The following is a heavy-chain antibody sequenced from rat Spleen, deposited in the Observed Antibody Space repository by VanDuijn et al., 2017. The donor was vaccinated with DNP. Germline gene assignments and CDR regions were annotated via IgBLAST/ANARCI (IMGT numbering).Heavy chain of an antibody. CDR2: LSTGGDKS. D-gene: IGHD1-2*01. Sequence: EVQLVESGEGGLVQPGRSLKLSCAASGFTFSAYYMAWVRQAPTKGLEWVASLSTGGDKSAYRDSVKGRFIIFRDDAKNTQYLQMDSLRSEDTATYYCARHEDYSSYVYGFAYWGQGTLVTVSS. CDR3: ARHEDYSSYVYGFAY. CDR1: GFTFSAYY. V-gene: IGHV5S13*01. J-gene: IGHJ3*01.